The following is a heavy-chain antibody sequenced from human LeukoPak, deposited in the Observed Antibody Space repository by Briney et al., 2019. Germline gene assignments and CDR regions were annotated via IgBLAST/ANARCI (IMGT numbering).Heavy chain of an antibody. CDR3: ARNYGDDVWFDR. CDR2: ISAYNGNT. V-gene: IGHV1-18*01. Sequence: ASLKVSCKASGYTFTSYGISWVRQAPGQGLEWMGWISAYNGNTNYAQKLQGEVTMTTTTSRSTAYMELGRLRSDDTAVYYCARNYGDDVWFDRWGQGTLVTVSS. D-gene: IGHD4-17*01. CDR1: GYTFTSYG. J-gene: IGHJ5*02.